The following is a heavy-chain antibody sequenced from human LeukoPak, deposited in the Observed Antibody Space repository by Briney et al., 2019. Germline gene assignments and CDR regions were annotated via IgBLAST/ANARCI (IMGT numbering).Heavy chain of an antibody. CDR2: ISWNSGSI. CDR3: AKEGAALFDY. CDR1: GFTFDDYA. Sequence: PGRSLRLSCAASGFTFDDYAMHWARQAPGKGLEWVSGISWNSGSIGYADSVKGRFTISRDNAKNSLYLQMNSLRAEDTALYYCAKEGAALFDYWGQGTLVTVSS. V-gene: IGHV3-9*01. D-gene: IGHD1-26*01. J-gene: IGHJ4*02.